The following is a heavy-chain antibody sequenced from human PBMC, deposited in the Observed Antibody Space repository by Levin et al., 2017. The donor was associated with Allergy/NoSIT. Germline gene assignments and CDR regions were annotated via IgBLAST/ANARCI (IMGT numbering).Heavy chain of an antibody. J-gene: IGHJ4*02. CDR1: GFTFDDYA. CDR3: AKSMRGWLLPDYFDY. V-gene: IGHV3-9*01. CDR2: ISWNSGSI. D-gene: IGHD3-22*01. Sequence: GGSLRLSCAASGFTFDDYAMHWVRQAPGKGLEWVSGISWNSGSIGYADSVKGRFTISRDNAKNSLYLQMNSLRAEDTALYYCAKSMRGWLLPDYFDYWGQGTLVTVSS.